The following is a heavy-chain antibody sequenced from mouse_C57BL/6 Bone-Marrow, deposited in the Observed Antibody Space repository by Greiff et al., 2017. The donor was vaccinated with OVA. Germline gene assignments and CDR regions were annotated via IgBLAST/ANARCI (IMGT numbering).Heavy chain of an antibody. CDR2: ISSGSSTI. J-gene: IGHJ1*03. V-gene: IGHV5-17*01. CDR1: GFTFSDYG. D-gene: IGHD4-1*01. CDR3: ARRTGTDWYFDV. Sequence: EVQRVESGGGLVKPGGSLKLSCAASGFTFSDYGMHWVRQAPEQGLAWVAYISSGSSTIYYADTVQGRFTISRDNAKNTLFLQMTSLRYEDTAMYYCARRTGTDWYFDVWGTGTTVTVAS.